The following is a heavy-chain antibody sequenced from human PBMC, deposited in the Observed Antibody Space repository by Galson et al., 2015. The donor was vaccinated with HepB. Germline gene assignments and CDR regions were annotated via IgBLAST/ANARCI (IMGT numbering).Heavy chain of an antibody. CDR3: ARDTYCPDIYAEYYEDYFDS. J-gene: IGHJ5*01. D-gene: IGHD3-3*01. V-gene: IGHV4-59*11. CDR1: GGSIGSHF. CDR2: AHSSGRT. Sequence: TLSLTCTVSGGSIGSHFWSWIRQPPGKGLAWVGYAHSSGRTNSNPSLKSRVTLSIDTSKDQFSLKMRSVTTADTAVYYCARDTYCPDIYAEYYEDYFDSWGHGILVTVSS.